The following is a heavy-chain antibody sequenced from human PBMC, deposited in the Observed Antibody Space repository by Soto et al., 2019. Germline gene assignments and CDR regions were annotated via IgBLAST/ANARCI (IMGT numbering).Heavy chain of an antibody. CDR2: ISGSGGGT. CDR3: AKAWMDNARQRYFDH. Sequence: SGGSLRLSCAASGFTFSSYAMSWVRQAPGKGLEWVSAISGSGGGTYYADSVKGRFTISRDNSENTLYLQMNSLRAEDTAVYSCAKAWMDNARQRYFDHWGQGTLVTVSS. V-gene: IGHV3-23*01. CDR1: GFTFSSYA. J-gene: IGHJ4*02. D-gene: IGHD5-12*01.